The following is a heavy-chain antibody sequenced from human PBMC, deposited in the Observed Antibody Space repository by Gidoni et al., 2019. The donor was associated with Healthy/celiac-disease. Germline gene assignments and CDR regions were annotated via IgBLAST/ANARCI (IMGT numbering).Heavy chain of an antibody. CDR3: ARSVGYCGGDCYAEYDP. CDR1: GYSFTSYC. D-gene: IGHD2-21*02. V-gene: IGHV5-51*01. CDR2: IYPGDSDT. J-gene: IGHJ5*02. Sequence: EVQLVQSGAEVKKPGESLKLSCKGSGYSFTSYCIGWVRQMPGKGLDWMGIIYPGDSDTRYIPSFQSQVTISADKSISTAYLQWSSLKASDTAMYYCARSVGYCGGDCYAEYDPWGQGTLVTVSS.